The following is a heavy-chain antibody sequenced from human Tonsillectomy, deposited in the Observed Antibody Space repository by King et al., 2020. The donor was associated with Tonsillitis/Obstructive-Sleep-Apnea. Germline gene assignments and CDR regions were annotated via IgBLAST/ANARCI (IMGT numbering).Heavy chain of an antibody. CDR2: ISSSGSTI. Sequence: VQLVESGGGLVQPGGSLRLSCAASGFTFSSYEMNWVRQAPGKGLEWVSYISSSGSTIYYADSVKGRFTISRDNATNSLYLQMNSLRAEDTAVYYCATASRSWYGGAFDIWGQGTMVTVSS. CDR3: ATASRSWYGGAFDI. D-gene: IGHD6-13*01. J-gene: IGHJ3*02. CDR1: GFTFSSYE. V-gene: IGHV3-48*03.